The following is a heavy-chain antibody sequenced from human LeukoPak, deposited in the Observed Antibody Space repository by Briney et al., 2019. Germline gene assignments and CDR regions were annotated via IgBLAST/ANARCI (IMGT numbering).Heavy chain of an antibody. CDR1: GFTFSSYA. Sequence: GGSLRLSCAASGFTFSSYAMSWVRQAPGKGLEWVSAISGSGGSTYYADSVKGRVTISRDNSKNTLYLQMNSLRAEDTAVYYCAKGRVRIAAAGSSVSFDYWGQGTLVTVSS. J-gene: IGHJ4*02. D-gene: IGHD6-13*01. CDR2: ISGSGGST. CDR3: AKGRVRIAAAGSSVSFDY. V-gene: IGHV3-23*01.